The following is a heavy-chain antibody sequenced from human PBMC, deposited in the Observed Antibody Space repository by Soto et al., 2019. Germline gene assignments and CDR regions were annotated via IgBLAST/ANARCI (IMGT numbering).Heavy chain of an antibody. CDR1: GFTFSDYY. Sequence: QVQLVVSGGGLVKPGGSLRISCAASGFTFSDYYISWIRQAPGKGLEWVSDISSSGSSIYYADSVKGRFTISRDNAKNSLYLQMNSPRAEDTAVYYCALAGYDSNYYAVTPLSAGHFWGQGTLVTVSS. D-gene: IGHD4-4*01. CDR3: ALAGYDSNYYAVTPLSAGHF. V-gene: IGHV3-11*01. CDR2: ISSSGSSI. J-gene: IGHJ4*02.